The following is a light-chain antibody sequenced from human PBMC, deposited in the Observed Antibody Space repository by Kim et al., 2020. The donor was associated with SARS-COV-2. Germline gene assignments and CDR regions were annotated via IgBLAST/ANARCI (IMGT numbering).Light chain of an antibody. CDR2: KDS. CDR1: RLGNNY. Sequence: SVSPGQKASITGSADRLGNNYACGNRRKPGQSPVLVIYKDSKRHAGIHERFSGSSSGNTATLPISGTKAMDEADYYGQTWDSSTVVFAGGTQLTV. CDR3: QTWDSSTVV. J-gene: IGLJ2*01. V-gene: IGLV3-1*01.